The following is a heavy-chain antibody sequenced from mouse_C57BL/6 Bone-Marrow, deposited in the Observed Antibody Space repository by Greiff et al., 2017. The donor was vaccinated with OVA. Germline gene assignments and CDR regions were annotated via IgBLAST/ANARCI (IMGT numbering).Heavy chain of an antibody. Sequence: VQLQQSGAELARPGASVKLSCKASGYTFTSYGISWVKQRTGQGLEWIGEIYPRSGNTYYNEKFKGKATLTADKSSSTAYMELRSLTSEDSAVYFCARDDSNFWYFDVWGTGTTVTVSS. J-gene: IGHJ1*03. D-gene: IGHD2-5*01. CDR2: IYPRSGNT. V-gene: IGHV1-81*01. CDR3: ARDDSNFWYFDV. CDR1: GYTFTSYG.